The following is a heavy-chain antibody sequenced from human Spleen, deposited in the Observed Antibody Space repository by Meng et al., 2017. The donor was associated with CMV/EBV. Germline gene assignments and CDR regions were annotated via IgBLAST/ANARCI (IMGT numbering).Heavy chain of an antibody. Sequence: SETLSLTCTVSGGAISFYYWSWIRQPPGKGLQWIGYIYYTGSTNYNPSLKSRVTISVDTSKNQFSLKLSSVTAADTAVYYCARDRRYYYGSDSYYYGMDVWGQGTTVTVSS. CDR1: GGAISFYY. D-gene: IGHD3-10*01. V-gene: IGHV4-59*01. CDR2: IYYTGST. J-gene: IGHJ6*02. CDR3: ARDRRYYYGSDSYYYGMDV.